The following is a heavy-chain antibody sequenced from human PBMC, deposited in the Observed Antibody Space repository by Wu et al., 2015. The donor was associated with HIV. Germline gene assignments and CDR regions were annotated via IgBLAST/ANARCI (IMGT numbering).Heavy chain of an antibody. D-gene: IGHD2-2*01. CDR2: INPNSGGT. CDR3: ARAAVVVVPAAPSHFQH. J-gene: IGHJ1*01. V-gene: IGHV1-2*02. CDR1: GYTFTSYY. Sequence: QVQLVQSGAEVKKPGASVKVSCKASGYTFTSYYMHWVRQAPGQGLEWMGWINPNSGGTNYAQKFQGRVTMTRDTSISTAYMELSRLRSDDTAVYYCARAAVVVVPAAPSHFQHWGRGHPRSPSPQ.